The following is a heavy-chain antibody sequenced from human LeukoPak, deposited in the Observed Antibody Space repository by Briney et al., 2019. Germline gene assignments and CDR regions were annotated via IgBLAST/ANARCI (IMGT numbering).Heavy chain of an antibody. D-gene: IGHD6-6*01. V-gene: IGHV1-69*04. CDR3: ARDRIGSSSGLYYYGMDV. Sequence: GASVKVSCKASGGTFSSYAISWVRQAPGQGLEWMGRIIPILGIANYAQKLQGRVTITADKSTSTAYMELSSLRSEDTAVYYCARDRIGSSSGLYYYGMDVWGQGTTVTVSS. J-gene: IGHJ6*02. CDR2: IIPILGIA. CDR1: GGTFSSYA.